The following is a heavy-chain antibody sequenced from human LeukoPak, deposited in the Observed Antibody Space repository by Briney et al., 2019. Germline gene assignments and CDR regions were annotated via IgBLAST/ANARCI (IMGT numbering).Heavy chain of an antibody. V-gene: IGHV4-59*01. D-gene: IGHD6-19*01. Sequence: SETLSLTCTVSGASISSYYWSWIRQPPGKGLERIGYIYYSGNTNYNPSLKSRVTTSVDTSKNQFSLKLSSVTAADTAVYFCARGGSSSGPFDFWGQGTLVTVSS. CDR2: IYYSGNT. CDR1: GASISSYY. J-gene: IGHJ4*02. CDR3: ARGGSSSGPFDF.